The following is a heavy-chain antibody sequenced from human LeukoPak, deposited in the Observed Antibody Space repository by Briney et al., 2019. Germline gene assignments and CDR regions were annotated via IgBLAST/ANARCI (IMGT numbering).Heavy chain of an antibody. CDR3: ATAVAGTAFDY. J-gene: IGHJ4*02. CDR2: ISGSGGST. V-gene: IGHV3-23*01. Sequence: GGSLRLSCAASGFTFSSYAMHWARQAPGKGLEWVSAISGSGGSTYYADSVKGRFTISRDNSKNTLYLQMNSLRAEDTAVYYCATAVAGTAFDYWGQGTLVTVSS. CDR1: GFTFSSYA. D-gene: IGHD6-19*01.